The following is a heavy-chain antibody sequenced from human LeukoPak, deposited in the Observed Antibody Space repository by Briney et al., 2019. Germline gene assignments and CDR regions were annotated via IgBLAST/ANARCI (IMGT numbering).Heavy chain of an antibody. CDR1: GFTFSSYG. CDR3: ARLGATSPIFDY. D-gene: IGHD1-26*01. Sequence: AGGSLRLSCAASGFTFSSYGMHWVRQAPGKGLEWVAVISYDGSNKYYADSVKGRFAISRDNSKNTLYLQMNSLRAEDTAVYYCARLGATSPIFDYWGQGTLVTVSS. J-gene: IGHJ4*02. CDR2: ISYDGSNK. V-gene: IGHV3-30*03.